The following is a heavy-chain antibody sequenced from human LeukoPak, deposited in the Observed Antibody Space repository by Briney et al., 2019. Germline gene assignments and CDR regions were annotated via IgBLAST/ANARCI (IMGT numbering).Heavy chain of an antibody. D-gene: IGHD1-26*01. CDR2: ISGSGAST. CDR1: VFTLSTNS. J-gene: IGHJ4*02. CDR3: AKDVGKWESLHFFDY. Sequence: GGSLRLSCLTSVFTLSTNSMSWVRQAPGKGLEWISGISGSGASTYYADSVKGRFTISRDDSRNTLYLQMNSLRGDDTAVYYCAKDVGKWESLHFFDYWGQGTLVTVSS. V-gene: IGHV3-23*01.